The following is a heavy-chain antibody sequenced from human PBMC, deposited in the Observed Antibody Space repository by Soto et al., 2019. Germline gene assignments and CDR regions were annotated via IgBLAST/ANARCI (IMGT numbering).Heavy chain of an antibody. CDR2: IIPILGIA. CDR3: ARAASYYERGFYYYYGMDV. CDR1: GGTFSSYT. J-gene: IGHJ6*02. V-gene: IGHV1-69*02. Sequence: QVQLVQSGAEVKKPGSSVKVSCKASGGTFSSYTISWVRQAPGQGLEWMGRIIPILGIANYAQKFQGRVTITADKSTSTAYMELSSLRSEDTAVYYCARAASYYERGFYYYYGMDVWGQGPTVTVSS. D-gene: IGHD2-2*01.